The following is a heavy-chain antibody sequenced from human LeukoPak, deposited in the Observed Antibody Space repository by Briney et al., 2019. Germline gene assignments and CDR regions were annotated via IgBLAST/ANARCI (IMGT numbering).Heavy chain of an antibody. D-gene: IGHD6-13*01. CDR2: ISGSGGST. Sequence: GGSLRLSCAASGFTFSSYAMSWVRQAPGKGLEWVSAISGSGGSTYYADSVKGRFTISRANSKNTLYLQMNSLRAEDTAVYYCAKDQSAAGTALYYYYGMDVWGQGTTVTVSS. CDR3: AKDQSAAGTALYYYYGMDV. V-gene: IGHV3-23*01. J-gene: IGHJ6*02. CDR1: GFTFSSYA.